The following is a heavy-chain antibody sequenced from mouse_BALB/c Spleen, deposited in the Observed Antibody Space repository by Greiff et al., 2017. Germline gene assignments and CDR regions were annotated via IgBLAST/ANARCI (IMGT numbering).Heavy chain of an antibody. Sequence: EVMLVESGGGLVQPKGSLKLSCAASGFTFNTYAMNWVRQAPGKGLEWVARIRSKSNNYATYYADSVKDTFTIARDDSESMLYLQMNNLKTEDTARYCYVRAYSGQLAYWGQGTLVTVSA. CDR1: GFTFNTYA. CDR3: VRAYSGQLAY. CDR2: IRSKSNNYAT. V-gene: IGHV10-1*02. D-gene: IGHD1-2*01. J-gene: IGHJ3*01.